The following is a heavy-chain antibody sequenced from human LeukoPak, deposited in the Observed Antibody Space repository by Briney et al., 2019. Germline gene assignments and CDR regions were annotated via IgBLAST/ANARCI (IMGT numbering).Heavy chain of an antibody. D-gene: IGHD3-10*01. CDR1: GASISGYF. Sequence: SETLSLTCTVSGASISGYFWSWVRQPPGKQLEWIGYIYNSGTTAYNPSLKSRVTISADTSKNQFSLRLTSVTAADTAVYYCARWWDHYGGGWGFDYWGQGTLVTVSS. CDR3: ARWWDHYGGGWGFDY. V-gene: IGHV4-59*08. J-gene: IGHJ4*02. CDR2: IYNSGTT.